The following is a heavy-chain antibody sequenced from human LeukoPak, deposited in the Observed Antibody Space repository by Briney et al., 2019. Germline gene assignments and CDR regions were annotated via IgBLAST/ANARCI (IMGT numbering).Heavy chain of an antibody. CDR1: GGSISSSSYY. D-gene: IGHD6-19*01. CDR3: PRGRYSSGWYEFDY. J-gene: IGHJ4*02. V-gene: IGHV4-39*01. Sequence: SETLSLTCTVSGGSISSSSYYWGWIRQPPGKGLEWIGSIYYSGSAYYNPSLKSRVTISVDTSKNQFSLKLTSVTAADTAVYYCPRGRYSSGWYEFDYWGQGTLVTVST. CDR2: IYYSGSA.